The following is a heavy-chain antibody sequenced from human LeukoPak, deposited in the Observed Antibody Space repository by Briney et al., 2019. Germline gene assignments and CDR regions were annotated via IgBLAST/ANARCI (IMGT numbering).Heavy chain of an antibody. CDR1: GGSISSSSYY. Sequence: SETLSLTCTVSGGSISSSSYYWSWIRQPPGKGLEWIGEINHSGSTNYNPSLKSRVTISVDTSKNQFSLKLSSVTAADTAVYYCARVDRRSYMVRGAKLDYWGQGTLVTVSS. CDR2: INHSGST. V-gene: IGHV4-39*07. J-gene: IGHJ4*02. CDR3: ARVDRRSYMVRGAKLDY. D-gene: IGHD3-10*01.